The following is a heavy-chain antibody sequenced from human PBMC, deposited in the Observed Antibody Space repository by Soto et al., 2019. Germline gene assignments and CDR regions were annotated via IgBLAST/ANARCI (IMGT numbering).Heavy chain of an antibody. CDR3: ATWESTTVTSYYYYYMDV. J-gene: IGHJ6*03. V-gene: IGHV1-24*01. CDR2: FDPEDGET. Sequence: ASVKVSCKVSGYTLTELSMHWVRQAPGKGLEWMGGFDPEDGETIYAQKFQGRVTMTEDTSTDTAYMELSSLRSEDTAVHYCATWESTTVTSYYYYYMDVWGKGTTVTVSS. CDR1: GYTLTELS. D-gene: IGHD4-17*01.